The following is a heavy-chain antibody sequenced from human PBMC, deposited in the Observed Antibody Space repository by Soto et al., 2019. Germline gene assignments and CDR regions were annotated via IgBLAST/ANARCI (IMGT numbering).Heavy chain of an antibody. CDR1: GFTFSSYA. CDR3: AKDRAAVTTNYKDV. D-gene: IGHD5-12*01. V-gene: IGHV3-23*01. Sequence: GGSLRLSCAASGFTFSSYAMSWVRQAPGKGLEWVSAISGSGDSTYYADSVKGRFTISRDNSKNTLYLQMNSLRAEDTAGYYCAKDRAAVTTNYKDVCCNGTTV. CDR2: ISGSGDST. J-gene: IGHJ6*03.